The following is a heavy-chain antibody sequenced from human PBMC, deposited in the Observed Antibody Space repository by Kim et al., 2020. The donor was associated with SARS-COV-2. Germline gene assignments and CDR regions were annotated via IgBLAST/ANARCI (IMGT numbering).Heavy chain of an antibody. D-gene: IGHD2-2*01. CDR3: ARGAIPFPSYWFDP. J-gene: IGHJ5*02. Sequence: NPPPKSRVTISVDTSKNQFSLRLSSVTAADTAVYYCARGAIPFPSYWFDPWGQGTLVTVSS. V-gene: IGHV4-34*01.